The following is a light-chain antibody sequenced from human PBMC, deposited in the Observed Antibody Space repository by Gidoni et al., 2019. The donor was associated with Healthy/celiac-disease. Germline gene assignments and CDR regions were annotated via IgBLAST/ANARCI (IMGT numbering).Light chain of an antibody. J-gene: IGLJ1*01. V-gene: IGLV3-19*01. CDR2: GKN. CDR1: SLRSYY. CDR3: NSRDSSGNHFLYV. Sequence: SSELTQDPAVSVALGQPVRITCQGDSLRSYYASWYQQKPGQAPVLVIYGKNNRPSGIPDRFSGSSSGNTASLTITGAQAEDEADYYCNSRDSSGNHFLYVFGTGTKVTVL.